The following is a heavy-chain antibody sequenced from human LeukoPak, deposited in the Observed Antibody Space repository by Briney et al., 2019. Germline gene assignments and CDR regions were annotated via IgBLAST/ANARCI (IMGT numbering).Heavy chain of an antibody. V-gene: IGHV3-30*02. CDR3: AKDQPYYYDSSGSAPYFDY. D-gene: IGHD3-22*01. CDR2: IGYEGSNK. J-gene: IGHJ4*02. Sequence: PGGSLRLSCAASGFTFSSYGMHWVRQAPGKGLEWVAFIGYEGSNKYYADSVKGRFTISRDNSKNTLYLQMNSLRAEDTAVYYCAKDQPYYYDSSGSAPYFDYWGQGTLVTVSS. CDR1: GFTFSSYG.